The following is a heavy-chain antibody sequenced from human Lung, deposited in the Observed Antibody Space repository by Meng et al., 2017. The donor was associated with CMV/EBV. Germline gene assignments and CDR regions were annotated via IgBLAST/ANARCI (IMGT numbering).Heavy chain of an antibody. D-gene: IGHD3-22*01. CDR3: ARDRLYYYDTSGYYYPRYFQH. CDR1: GFTFSNYA. Sequence: SCAASGFTFSNYAMHWVRQAPGKGLDWVAVISSDGSNKEYADPVKGRFTISRDNSKNTLYLHMNSLRAEDTAVYYCARDRLYYYDTSGYYYPRYFQHWGQGTXVTVSS. V-gene: IGHV3-30*04. CDR2: ISSDGSNK. J-gene: IGHJ1*01.